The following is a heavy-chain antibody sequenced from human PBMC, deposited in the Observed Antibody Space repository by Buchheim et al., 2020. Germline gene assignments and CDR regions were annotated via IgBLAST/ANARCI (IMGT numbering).Heavy chain of an antibody. J-gene: IGHJ4*02. CDR1: GFTFSSYW. Sequence: EVQLVESGGGLVQPGGSLRLSCAASGFTFSSYWMHWVRQAPGKGLVWVSRINSDGSSTSYADSVKGRFTISRDNAKNTLYLQMNSLRAEDTAVYYCARSASEYYDLWSGYLVRGPAEHQLDYWGQGTL. CDR3: ARSASEYYDLWSGYLVRGPAEHQLDY. CDR2: INSDGSST. V-gene: IGHV3-74*01. D-gene: IGHD3-3*01.